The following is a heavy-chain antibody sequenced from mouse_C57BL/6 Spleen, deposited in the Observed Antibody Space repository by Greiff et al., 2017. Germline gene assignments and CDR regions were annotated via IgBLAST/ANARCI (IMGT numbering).Heavy chain of an antibody. CDR2: IDPENGDT. D-gene: IGHD2-4*01. J-gene: IGHJ4*01. V-gene: IGHV14-4*01. Sequence: VQLQQSGAELVRPGASVKLSCTASGFNIKDAYMHWVKQRPEQGLEWIGWIDPENGDTEYASKFQGKATITADTSSNTAYLQLSSLTSEDTAVYYCTTSTMITTRAMDYWGQGTSVTVSS. CDR1: GFNIKDAY. CDR3: TTSTMITTRAMDY.